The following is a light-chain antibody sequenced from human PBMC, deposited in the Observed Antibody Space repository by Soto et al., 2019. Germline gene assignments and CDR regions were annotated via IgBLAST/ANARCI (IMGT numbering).Light chain of an antibody. Sequence: DIQMTQSPSSLSASIGDRVTISWRASQSVYTWLDWYEQKPGKAPKLLIYAASSLHSRVPSRFSGSGYGPDFTLTISSLPTEDSATYYCHHADRSHLSFGGGTKVEI. CDR3: HHADRSHLS. CDR2: AAS. J-gene: IGKJ4*01. V-gene: IGKV1-12*01. CDR1: QSVYTW.